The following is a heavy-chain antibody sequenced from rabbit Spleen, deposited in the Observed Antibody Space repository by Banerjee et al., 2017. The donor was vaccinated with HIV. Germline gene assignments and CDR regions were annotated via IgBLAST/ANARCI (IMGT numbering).Heavy chain of an antibody. CDR3: ARALNSDASVRYDIIQLDL. V-gene: IGHV1S40*01. J-gene: IGHJ3*01. CDR2: INAVTGKA. Sequence: QSLEESGGDLVKPGASLTLTCTASGVSFSSSSYMCWVRQAPGKGLEWIACINAVTGKAVYASWAKGRFTFSKTSSTTVTLQMTSLTAADTATYFCARALNSDASVRYDIIQLDLWGPGTLVTVS. D-gene: IGHD1-1*01. CDR1: GVSFSSSSY.